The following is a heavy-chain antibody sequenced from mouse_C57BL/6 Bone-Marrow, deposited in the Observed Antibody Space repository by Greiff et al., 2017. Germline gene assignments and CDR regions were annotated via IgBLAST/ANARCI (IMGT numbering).Heavy chain of an antibody. V-gene: IGHV14-4*01. Sequence: VQLQQSGAELVRPGASVKLSCKASGYTFTDDYMNWVKQRPEQGLEWIGWIDPENGDTEYNSKFKGKATITADKASNTAYLQLSSLTSEDAAVYYCTTGSWGDWGKGTTLTVSS. CDR3: TTGSWGD. CDR1: GYTFTDDY. J-gene: IGHJ2*01. CDR2: IDPENGDT.